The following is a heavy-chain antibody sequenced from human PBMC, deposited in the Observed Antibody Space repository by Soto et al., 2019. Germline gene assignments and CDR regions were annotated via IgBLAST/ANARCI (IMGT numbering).Heavy chain of an antibody. J-gene: IGHJ4*02. CDR2: ISAYNGNT. D-gene: IGHD3-10*01. Sequence: QVQLVQSGAEGKKPGASVKVSCKASGYTFTSYGISWELQAPGQGLEWMGWISAYNGNTNYAQKLQGRVTMTTDTSTSTAYMELRSLRSDDTAVYYCARDHGSGKSLGRREDYWGQGTLVTVSS. CDR3: ARDHGSGKSLGRREDY. CDR1: GYTFTSYG. V-gene: IGHV1-18*01.